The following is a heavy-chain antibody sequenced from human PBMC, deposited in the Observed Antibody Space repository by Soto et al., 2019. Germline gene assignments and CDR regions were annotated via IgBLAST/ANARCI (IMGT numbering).Heavy chain of an antibody. CDR2: ISGNGRST. Sequence: HLLESGGALVQPGGSLRLSCAASGFTFINYAMTWVRQAPGKGLEWVSGISGNGRSTNYADSMKGRFTISRANSKNTLYLQMNSLRAEDTAVYFCAKTPFGMLIDANWFDPWGQGTLVTVSS. CDR3: AKTPFGMLIDANWFDP. D-gene: IGHD3-3*01. V-gene: IGHV3-23*01. CDR1: GFTFINYA. J-gene: IGHJ5*02.